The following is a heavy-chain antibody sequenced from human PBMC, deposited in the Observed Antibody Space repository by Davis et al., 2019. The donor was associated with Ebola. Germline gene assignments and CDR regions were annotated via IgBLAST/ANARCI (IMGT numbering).Heavy chain of an antibody. V-gene: IGHV3-73*01. D-gene: IGHD3-9*01. J-gene: IGHJ6*02. Sequence: PGGSLRLSCAASGFTFSGSAMHWVRQASGKGLEWVGRIRSKANSYATAYAASVKGRFTISRDDSKNTAYLQMNSLRAEDTAVYYCASLVLTDVWGMDVWGQGTTVTVSS. CDR1: GFTFSGSA. CDR3: ASLVLTDVWGMDV. CDR2: IRSKANSYAT.